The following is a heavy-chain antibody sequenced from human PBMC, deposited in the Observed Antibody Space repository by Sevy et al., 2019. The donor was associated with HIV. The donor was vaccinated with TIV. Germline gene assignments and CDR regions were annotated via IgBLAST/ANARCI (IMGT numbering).Heavy chain of an antibody. CDR1: GFTFSSYA. J-gene: IGHJ4*02. CDR2: ISYDGSNK. Sequence: GGSLRLSCAASGFTFSSYAMHWVRQAPGKGLEWVAVISYDGSNKYYADSVKGRFTISRDNSKNTPYLQMNSLRAEDTAVYYCARDGKKTEVRGVISRIAIPRTDYWGQGTLVTVSS. D-gene: IGHD3-10*01. V-gene: IGHV3-30-3*01. CDR3: ARDGKKTEVRGVISRIAIPRTDY.